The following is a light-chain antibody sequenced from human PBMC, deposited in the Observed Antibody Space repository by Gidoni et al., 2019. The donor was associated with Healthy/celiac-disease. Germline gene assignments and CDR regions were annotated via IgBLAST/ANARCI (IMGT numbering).Light chain of an antibody. Sequence: DIQMTQSPSSLSASVGDRVTITCRASQSISSYLNWYQQKPGKAPKLLIYAASSLQSGVPSRFSGSGSGTDFTLTISSLQPEDFATYYCQQSCSTPGTFGQXTKVEIK. CDR2: AAS. J-gene: IGKJ1*01. V-gene: IGKV1-39*01. CDR1: QSISSY. CDR3: QQSCSTPGT.